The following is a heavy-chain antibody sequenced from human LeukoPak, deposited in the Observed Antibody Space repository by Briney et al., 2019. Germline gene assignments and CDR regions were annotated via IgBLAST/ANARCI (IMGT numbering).Heavy chain of an antibody. V-gene: IGHV3-74*01. J-gene: IGHJ6*02. CDR1: GFTFSGYW. CDR2: INSDGRST. Sequence: GGSLRLSCAASGFTFSGYWMHWVRQVPGRGLVWVSRINSDGRSTAYADSVKGRFTISRDNAKNTLYLQMSSLRVEDTAVYYCARDRYYGMDVWGQGTTVPVSS. CDR3: ARDRYYGMDV.